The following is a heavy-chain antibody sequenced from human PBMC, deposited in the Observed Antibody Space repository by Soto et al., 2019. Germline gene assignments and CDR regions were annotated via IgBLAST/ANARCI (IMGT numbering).Heavy chain of an antibody. CDR2: SYYSGST. D-gene: IGHD5-18*01. V-gene: IGHV4-59*01. CDR3: AKSDRGYNYAFY. Sequence: QVQLKESGPGLVKSSETLSLTCTVSGDSINSYYWSWIRQPPGKALEWIGNSYYSGSTNYNPSLKSRVTISVDTSKNQFSLKLSSVTAADTAVYYCAKSDRGYNYAFYWGQGTLVTVSS. J-gene: IGHJ4*02. CDR1: GDSINSYY.